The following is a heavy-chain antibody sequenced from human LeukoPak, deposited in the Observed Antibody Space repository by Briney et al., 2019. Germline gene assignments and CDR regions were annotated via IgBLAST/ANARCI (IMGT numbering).Heavy chain of an antibody. CDR3: ARKVVPAALRGSYYYMDI. V-gene: IGHV1-18*01. Sequence: ASVKVSCKASGYTFTSYGISWVRQAPGQGLEWMGWISAYNGNTNYAQKLQGRVTMTTDTSTSTAYMELRSLRSDDTAVYYCARKVVPAALRGSYYYMDIWGKGTTVTVSS. D-gene: IGHD2-2*01. J-gene: IGHJ6*03. CDR1: GYTFTSYG. CDR2: ISAYNGNT.